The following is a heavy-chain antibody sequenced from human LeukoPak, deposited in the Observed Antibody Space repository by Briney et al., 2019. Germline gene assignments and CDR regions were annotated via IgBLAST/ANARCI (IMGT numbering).Heavy chain of an antibody. D-gene: IGHD6-13*01. Sequence: GGSLRLSCAASGFTFSNFWMNWVRQAPGKGLEWVSAISGSGGSTYYADSVKGRFTISRDNSKNTLYLQMNSLRSEDTAVYYCARGQKDNGVSSSWYYYGMDVWGQGTTVTVSS. CDR2: ISGSGGST. V-gene: IGHV3-23*01. CDR1: GFTFSNFW. CDR3: ARGQKDNGVSSSWYYYGMDV. J-gene: IGHJ6*02.